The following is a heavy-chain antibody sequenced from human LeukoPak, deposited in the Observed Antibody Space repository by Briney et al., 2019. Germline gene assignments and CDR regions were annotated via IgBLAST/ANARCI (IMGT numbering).Heavy chain of an antibody. Sequence: KPSETLSLTCTVSGGSISSGGYYWSWIRQHPGKGLEWIGYIYYSGSTNYNPSLKSRVTISVDTSKNQFSLKLSSVTAADTAVYYCARVEVTTLYYYGMDVWGQGTTVTVSS. V-gene: IGHV4-61*08. D-gene: IGHD4-17*01. J-gene: IGHJ6*02. CDR2: IYYSGST. CDR1: GGSISSGGYY. CDR3: ARVEVTTLYYYGMDV.